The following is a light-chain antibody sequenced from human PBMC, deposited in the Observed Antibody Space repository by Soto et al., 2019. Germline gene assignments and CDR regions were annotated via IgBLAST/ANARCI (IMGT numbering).Light chain of an antibody. Sequence: QSVLTQPASVSGSPGQSITISCTGTSSDVGGYNHVSWYQQHPGKAPKLMIYDVGNRPSGVSNRFSGSKAGSTASLTISGLQAEDEDDYYCSSYTSSATVVLGGGTKLTVL. CDR2: DVG. V-gene: IGLV2-14*01. J-gene: IGLJ2*01. CDR3: SSYTSSATVV. CDR1: SSDVGGYNH.